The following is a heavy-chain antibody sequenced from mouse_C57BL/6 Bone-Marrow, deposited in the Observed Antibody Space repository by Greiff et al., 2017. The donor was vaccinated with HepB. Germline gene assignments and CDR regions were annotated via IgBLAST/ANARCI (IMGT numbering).Heavy chain of an antibody. CDR1: GFNIKDDY. J-gene: IGHJ2*01. CDR3: TTMVTTGYFDY. V-gene: IGHV14-4*01. Sequence: DVKLQESGAELVRPGASVKLSCTASGFNIKDDYMHWVKQRPEQGLEWIGWIDPENGDTEYASKFQGKATITADTSSNTAYLQLSSLTSEDTAVYYCTTMVTTGYFDYWGQGTTLTVSS. D-gene: IGHD2-2*01. CDR2: IDPENGDT.